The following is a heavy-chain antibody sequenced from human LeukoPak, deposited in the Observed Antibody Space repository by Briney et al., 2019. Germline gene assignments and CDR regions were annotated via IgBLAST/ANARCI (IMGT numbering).Heavy chain of an antibody. V-gene: IGHV3-21*01. CDR2: ISSSSSNI. CDR1: GFTFSSYS. Sequence: GGPLRLSCAAAGFTFSSYSINWIRQAPGKGLEWVSWISSSSSNILYADSVKGRFTVSRDNAKNSLYLQMNSLRAEDTAVYYCARAVAGTNGHDAFDIWGEGTMVIVSS. J-gene: IGHJ3*02. CDR3: ARAVAGTNGHDAFDI. D-gene: IGHD6-19*01.